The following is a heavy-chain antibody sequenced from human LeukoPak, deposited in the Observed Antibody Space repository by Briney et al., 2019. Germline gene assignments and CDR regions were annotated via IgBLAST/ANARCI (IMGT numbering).Heavy chain of an antibody. D-gene: IGHD3-3*01. Sequence: ASVKVSCKASGYTFTSYDINWVRQATGQGLEWMGWMNPNSGNTGYAQKFQGRVTMTRNTSISTAYMELRSLRSDDTAVYYCARAALTIFGVVISLGYYGMDVWGQGTTVTVSS. J-gene: IGHJ6*02. CDR2: MNPNSGNT. V-gene: IGHV1-8*01. CDR3: ARAALTIFGVVISLGYYGMDV. CDR1: GYTFTSYD.